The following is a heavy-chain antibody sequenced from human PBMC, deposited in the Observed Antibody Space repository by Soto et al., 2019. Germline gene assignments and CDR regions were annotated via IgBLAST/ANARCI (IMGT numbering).Heavy chain of an antibody. D-gene: IGHD1-7*01. CDR1: GFTFSNAW. CDR3: ARSLELFWFDP. V-gene: IGHV3-7*05. J-gene: IGHJ5*02. CDR2: IKQDGSEK. Sequence: GGSLRLSCAASGFTFSNAWMNWVRQAPGKGLEWVANIKQDGSEKYYVDSVKGRFTISRDNAKNSLYLQMNSLRAEDTAVYYCARSLELFWFDPWGQGTLVTVSS.